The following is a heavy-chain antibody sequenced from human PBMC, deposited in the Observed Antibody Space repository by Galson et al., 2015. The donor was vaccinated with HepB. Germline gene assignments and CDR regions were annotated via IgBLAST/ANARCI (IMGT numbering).Heavy chain of an antibody. V-gene: IGHV5-51*01. CDR1: GYSFTNYW. Sequence: QSGAEVKKSGESLKISGKGSGYSFTNYWIGWVRQMPGKGLEWMGIIYPDDSDIRYSPSFEGQVTISADKSISTAYLQWSSLKASDTAIYYCARHNSADYLDYWGQGTLVTVSS. J-gene: IGHJ4*02. CDR3: ARHNSADYLDY. CDR2: IYPDDSDI. D-gene: IGHD4-23*01.